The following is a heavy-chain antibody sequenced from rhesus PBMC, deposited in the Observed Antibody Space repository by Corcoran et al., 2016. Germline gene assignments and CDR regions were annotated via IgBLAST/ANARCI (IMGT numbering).Heavy chain of an antibody. Sequence: EVQLVESGGGLVQPGGSLRLSCAASGFTFSSNGLHWVRQAPGKRVEWVAVIYYYGSQKYSADSVKDRFTISRDNSKNMVYLQMNNLSVEDMAIYYCMILHYWGQGVLVTVSS. CDR2: IYYYGSQK. V-gene: IGHV3-54*02. CDR1: GFTFSSNG. J-gene: IGHJ4*01. D-gene: IGHD3-28*01. CDR3: MILHY.